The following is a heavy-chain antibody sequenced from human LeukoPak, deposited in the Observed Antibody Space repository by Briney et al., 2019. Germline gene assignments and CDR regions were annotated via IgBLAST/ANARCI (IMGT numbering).Heavy chain of an antibody. V-gene: IGHV3-53*01. CDR2: IYSGGST. Sequence: AGSLILSSAASAFTFISNYMSWVRQAPGKGLEWVSVIYSGGSTYYADSVKGRFTISRDNSKNTLYLQMSSLRAEDTAVYYCARDLGGSGSYFPFPWGQGTLVTVSS. CDR1: AFTFISNY. D-gene: IGHD3-10*01. J-gene: IGHJ5*02. CDR3: ARDLGGSGSYFPFP.